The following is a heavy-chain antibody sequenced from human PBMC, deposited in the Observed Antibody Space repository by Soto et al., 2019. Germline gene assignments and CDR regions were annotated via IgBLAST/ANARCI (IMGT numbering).Heavy chain of an antibody. CDR2: MSPNSGKT. V-gene: IGHV1-8*02. D-gene: IGHD3-10*01. Sequence: QVQLVQSGAEVKKPGASVKVSCKTSGYTFTNDDINWVRQAAGQGLEWIGWMSPNSGKTGYAQKFQGRVTLTRDTSISTAYMELSSLRSEDTAVYYCASGMSDGFGEVSWGQGTLVTVSS. CDR1: GYTFTNDD. J-gene: IGHJ5*02. CDR3: ASGMSDGFGEVS.